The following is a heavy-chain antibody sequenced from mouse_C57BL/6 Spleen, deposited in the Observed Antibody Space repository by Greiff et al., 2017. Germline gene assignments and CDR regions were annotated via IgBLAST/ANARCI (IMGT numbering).Heavy chain of an antibody. V-gene: IGHV8-8*01. J-gene: IGHJ4*01. D-gene: IGHD2-4*01. CDR2: IWWDDDK. CDR1: GFSLSTFGMG. Sequence: LQQSGPGILQPSQTLSLTCSFSGFSLSTFGMGVGWIRQPSGKGLEWLAHIWWDDDKYYNPALKSRLTISKDTSKNQVFLKIANVDTADTATYYCARIANDYDGYAMDYWGQGTSVTVSS. CDR3: ARIANDYDGYAMDY.